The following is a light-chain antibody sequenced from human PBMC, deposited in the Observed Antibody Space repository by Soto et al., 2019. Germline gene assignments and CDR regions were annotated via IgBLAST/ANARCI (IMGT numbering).Light chain of an antibody. V-gene: IGLV1-47*01. CDR1: SSNIGSNY. CDR3: ATWDDSLSAVV. CDR2: SNN. J-gene: IGLJ2*01. Sequence: QSVLTQAPSASGTPGQRVTISCSGSSSNIGSNYVYWYQQLPGTAPKLLIYSNNQRPSGVPDRFSGSKSGTSASLAISGLRSEDEAYFYCATWDDSLSAVVFGGGTKLTVL.